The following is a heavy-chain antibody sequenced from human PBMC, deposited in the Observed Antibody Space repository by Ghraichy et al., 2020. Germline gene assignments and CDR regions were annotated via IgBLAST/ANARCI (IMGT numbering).Heavy chain of an antibody. J-gene: IGHJ4*02. V-gene: IGHV3-23*01. CDR1: GFTFSNYA. CDR2: IGGSGDIR. CDR3: VQFVGRDCGGHCYSAPDF. D-gene: IGHD2-21*02. Sequence: GESLNISCAASGFTFSNYAMGWVRQAPGKGLEWVSVIGGSGDIRYYADSMKGRFTVSRDNSKNTLYLQMNSLIAEDTALYYCVQFVGRDCGGHCYSAPDFRGQGTLVTVSS.